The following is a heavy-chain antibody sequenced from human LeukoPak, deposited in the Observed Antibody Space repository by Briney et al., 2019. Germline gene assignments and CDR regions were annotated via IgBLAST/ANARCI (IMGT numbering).Heavy chain of an antibody. V-gene: IGHV3-23*01. J-gene: IGHJ4*02. Sequence: GGSLRLSCAASGFTFSSYAMYWVRQAPGKGLEWVAGVFGSGGSAHYTDSVKGRFTIFRDNSKNTVYLQMNSLRAEDTAVYYCGKTTVGYSSGRYPGWPVDYWGQGTLVTVSS. CDR2: VFGSGGSA. D-gene: IGHD6-19*01. CDR3: GKTTVGYSSGRYPGWPVDY. CDR1: GFTFSSYA.